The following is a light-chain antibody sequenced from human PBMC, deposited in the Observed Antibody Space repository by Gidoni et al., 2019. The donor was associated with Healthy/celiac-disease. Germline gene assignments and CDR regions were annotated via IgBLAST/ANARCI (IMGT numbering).Light chain of an antibody. CDR2: GAS. CDR1: QSVSSN. V-gene: IGKV3-15*01. J-gene: IGKJ2*01. Sequence: DIVMPPSPATLSVSPGERATLSCRASQSVSSNLAWYQQKPGQAPRLLIYGASTRATGIPARFSGSGSGTEFTLTISSLQSEDFAVYYCQQYNNWPRTFGQGTKLEIK. CDR3: QQYNNWPRT.